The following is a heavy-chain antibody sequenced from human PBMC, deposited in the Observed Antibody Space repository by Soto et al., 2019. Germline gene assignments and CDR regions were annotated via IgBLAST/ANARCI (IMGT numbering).Heavy chain of an antibody. CDR2: IYPGDSDT. Sequence: GESLKISCKGSGFNFTKYWIGWVRQMPGKGLEWMGIIYPGDSDTTYSPSFQGQVTISADKSISTAYLQWSSLKASDTAMYYCARLVGVRSPPNLFVPWGQVTLDTVST. CDR1: GFNFTKYW. D-gene: IGHD3-3*01. J-gene: IGHJ5*02. V-gene: IGHV5-51*01. CDR3: ARLVGVRSPPNLFVP.